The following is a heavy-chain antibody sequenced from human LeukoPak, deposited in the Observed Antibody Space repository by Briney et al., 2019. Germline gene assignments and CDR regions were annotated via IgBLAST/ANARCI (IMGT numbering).Heavy chain of an antibody. CDR1: GFTFSNYW. J-gene: IGHJ4*02. Sequence: GGSLRLSCAASGFTFSNYWMSWVRQAPGKGLEWVANIKQDGSEKYYVDSVKGRFTISRDNAKNSLYLQMNSLRAEDTAVYYCARSPSAGEGLHDYWGQGTLVTVSS. CDR3: ARSPSAGEGLHDY. CDR2: IKQDGSEK. V-gene: IGHV3-7*01. D-gene: IGHD2-21*01.